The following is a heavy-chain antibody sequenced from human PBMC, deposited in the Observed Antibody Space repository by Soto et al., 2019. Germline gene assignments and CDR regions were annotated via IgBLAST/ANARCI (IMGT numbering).Heavy chain of an antibody. J-gene: IGHJ4*02. D-gene: IGHD2-15*01. CDR3: ARDRHGGNSFDY. V-gene: IGHV4-31*03. CDR2: IYYSGST. Sequence: SETLSLTCTVSGGSISSGGYYWSWIRQHPGKGLEWIGYIYYSGSTYYNPSLKSRVTISVDTSKNQFSLKLSSVTAADTAVYYCARDRHGGNSFDYWGQGTLVTVS. CDR1: GGSISSGGYY.